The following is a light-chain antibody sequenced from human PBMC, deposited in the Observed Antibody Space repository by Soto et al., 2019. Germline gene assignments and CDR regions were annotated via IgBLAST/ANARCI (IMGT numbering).Light chain of an antibody. CDR2: NAS. J-gene: IGKJ5*01. CDR1: QSISSW. Sequence: DIQMTQSPSTLSASVGDRVTIICRASQSISSWLPWYQQKPGKAPKLLIYNASSLESGVPSRFSGSGSGTEFTLTISSLQPDDFATYYCQQYNSYSITFGQGTRLEIK. CDR3: QQYNSYSIT. V-gene: IGKV1-5*02.